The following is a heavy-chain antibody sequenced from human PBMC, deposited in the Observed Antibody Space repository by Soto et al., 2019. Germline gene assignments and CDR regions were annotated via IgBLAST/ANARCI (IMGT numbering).Heavy chain of an antibody. J-gene: IGHJ4*02. CDR3: ARGGSSSRTRALLAL. D-gene: IGHD5-18*01. Sequence: SETLSLTCTVSGGSISSGGYYWSWIRQHPGKGLEWIGYIYYSGSTYYNPSLKSRVTISVDTSKNQFSLKLSSVTAADTAVYYCARGGSSSRTRALLALWGQGTLVIGTS. CDR1: GGSISSGGYY. V-gene: IGHV4-31*03. CDR2: IYYSGST.